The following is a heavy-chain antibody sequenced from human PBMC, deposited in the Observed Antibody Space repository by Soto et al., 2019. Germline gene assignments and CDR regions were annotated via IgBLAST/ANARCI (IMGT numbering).Heavy chain of an antibody. J-gene: IGHJ5*02. Sequence: QVQLQESGPGLVKPSQTLSLTCTVSGGSISSGGYYWSWIRQHPGKGLEWIGYIYYSGSTYHNPSLKSRVTISVDTSKNQFSLKLSSVTAADTAVYYCASAPPISPRIWSGYSNWFDPWGQGTLVTVSS. CDR3: ASAPPISPRIWSGYSNWFDP. CDR2: IYYSGST. D-gene: IGHD3-3*01. CDR1: GGSISSGGYY. V-gene: IGHV4-31*03.